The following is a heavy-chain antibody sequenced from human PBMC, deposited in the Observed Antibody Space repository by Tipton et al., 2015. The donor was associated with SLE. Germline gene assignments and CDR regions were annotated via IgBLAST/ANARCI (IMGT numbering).Heavy chain of an antibody. Sequence: SLRLSCAASGFTLSDFVVSWVRQAPGKGLEWVSAISGSGDTTYYADSVKGRFTFSRDNSKNTLSLQMNSLRAEDTAVYFCAKAGFFSGYYDAFDVWGQGTLVTVSS. V-gene: IGHV3-23*01. CDR1: GFTLSDFV. J-gene: IGHJ3*01. D-gene: IGHD3-3*01. CDR2: ISGSGDTT. CDR3: AKAGFFSGYYDAFDV.